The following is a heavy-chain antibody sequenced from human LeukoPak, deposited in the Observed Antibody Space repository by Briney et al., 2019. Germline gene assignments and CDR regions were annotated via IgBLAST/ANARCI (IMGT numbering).Heavy chain of an antibody. CDR1: GYSFTSYW. CDR2: IYPGDSDT. Sequence: GESLHFPCKGSGYSFTSYWIGWVRQMPGKGLEWMGIIYPGDSDTRYSPCFQGQVTISADKSISPACLQWSSLKASDTAMYYCARRTEEDYYNYMDVWGRETSVPVSS. J-gene: IGHJ6*03. CDR3: ARRTEEDYYNYMDV. D-gene: IGHD1/OR15-1a*01. V-gene: IGHV5-51*01.